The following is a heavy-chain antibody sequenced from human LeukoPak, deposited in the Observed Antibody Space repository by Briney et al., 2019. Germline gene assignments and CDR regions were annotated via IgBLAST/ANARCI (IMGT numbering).Heavy chain of an antibody. CDR2: ISGSGGST. V-gene: IGHV3-23*01. CDR3: AKDRGEYQLVQGPWFDP. D-gene: IGHD6-13*01. CDR1: GFTFSSYA. Sequence: GGSLRLSCAASGFTFSSYAMSWVRQAPGKGLEWVSAISGSGGSTYYADSVKGRFTISRDNSKNTLYLQMNSLRAEDTAVYYCAKDRGEYQLVQGPWFDPWGQGTLVTVSS. J-gene: IGHJ5*02.